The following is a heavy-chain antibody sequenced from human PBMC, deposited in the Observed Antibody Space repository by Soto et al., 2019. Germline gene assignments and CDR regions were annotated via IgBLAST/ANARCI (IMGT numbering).Heavy chain of an antibody. CDR2: INAGIGNT. J-gene: IGHJ5*02. CDR3: ARYPPPLVPRIPYDP. V-gene: IGHV1-3*01. Sequence: ASVKVSCKASGYTFSNYGIHWVRQAPGQRLEWMGLINAGIGNTKYAQKFQGRVTLTRDTSTSTVYMELSSLRSEDTAVYYCARYPPPLVPRIPYDPWAQRTPVTVSS. D-gene: IGHD2-15*01. CDR1: GYTFSNYG.